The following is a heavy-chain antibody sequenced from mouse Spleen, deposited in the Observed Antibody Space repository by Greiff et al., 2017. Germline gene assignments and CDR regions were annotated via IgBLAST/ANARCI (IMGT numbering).Heavy chain of an antibody. Sequence: EVQVVESGGGLVKPGGSLKLSCAASGFTFSSYAMSWVRQTPEKRLEWVATISDGGSYTYYPDNVKGRFTISRDNAKNNLYLQMSHLKSEDTAMXYCARGIYYGNLFAYWGQGTLVTVSA. CDR2: ISDGGSYT. CDR3: ARGIYYGNLFAY. D-gene: IGHD2-1*01. J-gene: IGHJ3*01. V-gene: IGHV5-4*01. CDR1: GFTFSSYA.